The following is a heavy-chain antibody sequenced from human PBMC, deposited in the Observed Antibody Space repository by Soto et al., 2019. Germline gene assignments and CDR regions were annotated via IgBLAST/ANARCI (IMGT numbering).Heavy chain of an antibody. D-gene: IGHD2-15*01. Sequence: QVQLVQSGAEVKKPGSSVNVSCKASGGTFSSYAISWVRQAPGQGLEWMGGIITIFGTANYEQKFQGRVTITADESTSTAYMELSSLRSEDTAVYYCAHDLGGNPLGGCDYWGQGTLVTVSS. CDR2: IITIFGTA. CDR1: GGTFSSYA. J-gene: IGHJ4*02. CDR3: AHDLGGNPLGGCDY. V-gene: IGHV1-69*01.